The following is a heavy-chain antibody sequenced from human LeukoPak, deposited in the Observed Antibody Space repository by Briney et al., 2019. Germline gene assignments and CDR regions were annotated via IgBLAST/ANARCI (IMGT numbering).Heavy chain of an antibody. CDR1: GYSFSDYS. J-gene: IGHJ4*02. V-gene: IGHV1-2*06. D-gene: IGHD3-10*01. Sequence: GASVKVSCKASGYSFSDYSMHWVRQAPGQGLEWMGRINSNSGGTGYAQNFQGRVTMTRDTSISTAYVEVSGLTSDDTAVYYCARGGSGSGYLYYFDSWGQGTLVTVSS. CDR3: ARGGSGSGYLYYFDS. CDR2: INSNSGGT.